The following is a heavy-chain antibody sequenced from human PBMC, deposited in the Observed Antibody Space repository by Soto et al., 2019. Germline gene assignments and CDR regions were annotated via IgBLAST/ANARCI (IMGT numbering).Heavy chain of an antibody. CDR2: IRNKVNSYTT. CDR1: GFAFSDHF. V-gene: IGHV3-72*01. Sequence: VQLVESGGGLVQPGGSLRLSCAASGFAFSDHFMDWVRQAPGKGLEWVGRIRNKVNSYTTEYAASVKGRFTISRDDSKNSLYLQMDSLKAEDTAVYYCARTGYCSGGSCYPFDYWGQGILVTVSS. CDR3: ARTGYCSGGSCYPFDY. D-gene: IGHD2-15*01. J-gene: IGHJ4*02.